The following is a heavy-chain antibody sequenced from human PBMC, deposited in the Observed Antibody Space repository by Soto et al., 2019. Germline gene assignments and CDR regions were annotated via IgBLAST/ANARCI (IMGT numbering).Heavy chain of an antibody. J-gene: IGHJ6*02. Sequence: GGSLRLSCAASGFTFGSYAMRWVRQAPGKGLEWVSSIDESGGNTYYADSVKGRFTISRDNSKNTLFLQMNSLRGEDTATYYCVRKVSYSIKVGFFGMDVWGQGTTVTVSS. CDR2: IDESGGNT. D-gene: IGHD6-13*01. V-gene: IGHV3-23*01. CDR3: VRKVSYSIKVGFFGMDV. CDR1: GFTFGSYA.